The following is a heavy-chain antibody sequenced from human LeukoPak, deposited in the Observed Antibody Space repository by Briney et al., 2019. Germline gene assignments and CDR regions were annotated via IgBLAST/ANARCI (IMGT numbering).Heavy chain of an antibody. CDR2: FAYSGTT. V-gene: IGHV4-59*08. CDR1: DGSISSHY. CDR3: ARPHSSGWYGVYDT. D-gene: IGHD6-19*01. J-gene: IGHJ3*02. Sequence: SETLSLTCTVSDGSISSHYWSWIRQPPGKGLEWIGHFAYSGTTSYNASLKSRVTISVDTSKNQFSLTLTSVTAADTAVYYCARPHSSGWYGVYDTWGQGTMVTVSS.